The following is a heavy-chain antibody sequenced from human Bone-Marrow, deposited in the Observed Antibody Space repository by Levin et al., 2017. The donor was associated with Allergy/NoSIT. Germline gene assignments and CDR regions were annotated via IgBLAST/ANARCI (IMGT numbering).Heavy chain of an antibody. J-gene: IGHJ6*02. Sequence: PGGSLRLSCAFSGLTVDIYYGMHWVRQAPGKGLEWVAGISYDGNRKEYGQSVKGRFSISRDNSKKMLYLQMNSLRAQDTALYYCAKDQVGASYFSGMDVWGQGTTVTVSS. D-gene: IGHD1-26*01. CDR1: GLTVDIYYG. V-gene: IGHV3-30*18. CDR3: AKDQVGASYFSGMDV. CDR2: ISYDGNRK.